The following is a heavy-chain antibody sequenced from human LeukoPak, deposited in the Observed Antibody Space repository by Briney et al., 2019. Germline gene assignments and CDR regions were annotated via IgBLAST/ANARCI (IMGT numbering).Heavy chain of an antibody. Sequence: ASVKVSCKASGYTFTSYGISRVRQAPGQGLEWMGWISAYNGNTNYAQKLQGRVTMTTDTSTSTAYMELRSLRSDDTAVYYCARDTVRIVYYYGMDVWGQGTTVTVSS. J-gene: IGHJ6*02. CDR1: GYTFTSYG. D-gene: IGHD4-11*01. V-gene: IGHV1-18*01. CDR2: ISAYNGNT. CDR3: ARDTVRIVYYYGMDV.